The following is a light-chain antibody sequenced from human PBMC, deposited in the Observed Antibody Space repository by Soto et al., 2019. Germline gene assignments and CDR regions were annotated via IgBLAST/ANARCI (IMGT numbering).Light chain of an antibody. CDR3: LRHYSYPYT. Sequence: DIQVAQSPSAMSASVGDRVTITCRASQGISNYLDWFLRKPGKVPQRLIYAAPSLHTGFPSRFSGSGSGTEFSLTISCLQAEDCAAYFCLRHYSYPYTCGQETKLEIK. CDR1: QGISNY. V-gene: IGKV1-17*03. CDR2: AAP. J-gene: IGKJ2*01.